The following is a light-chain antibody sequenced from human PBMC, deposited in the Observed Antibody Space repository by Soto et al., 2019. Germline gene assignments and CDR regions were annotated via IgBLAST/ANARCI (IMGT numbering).Light chain of an antibody. J-gene: IGKJ2*01. Sequence: EIVMTQSPATLSVSPGVRATLSCRASQSVSSNLAWYQQKPGQAPRLLIYGASTRATGIPARFSGSGSGTEFTLTISSLQSEDFTVYYCHQYNYWPYTLGQGTKLEIK. CDR3: HQYNYWPYT. CDR2: GAS. CDR1: QSVSSN. V-gene: IGKV3-15*01.